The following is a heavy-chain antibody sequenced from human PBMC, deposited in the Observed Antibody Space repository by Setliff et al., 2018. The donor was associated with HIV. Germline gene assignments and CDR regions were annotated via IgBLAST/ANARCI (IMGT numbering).Heavy chain of an antibody. CDR2: ISNSSHDI. Sequence: PGGSLRLSCVASGTDLNVGYMSWIRQAPGKGPEWVSYISNSSHDIVYADSVKGRFTISRDNSKNMLYLQMNSLRAEDTAVYYCARAGPLMITFGGPPDYWGQGTLVTVSS. V-gene: IGHV3-11*06. CDR1: GTDLNVGY. D-gene: IGHD3-16*01. CDR3: ARAGPLMITFGGPPDY. J-gene: IGHJ4*02.